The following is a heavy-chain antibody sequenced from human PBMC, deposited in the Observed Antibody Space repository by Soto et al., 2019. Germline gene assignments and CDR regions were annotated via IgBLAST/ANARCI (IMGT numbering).Heavy chain of an antibody. Sequence: GGSLRLSCAASGFTVSNNYMTWVRQAPGKGLEWVALLHIAGNTYYADSVRGRFTVSRDNSKNTFYLQIMSLVADDTAIYYCARGWGLSDFDSWGQGTLVTVSS. CDR2: LHIAGNT. V-gene: IGHV3-53*01. D-gene: IGHD1-26*01. J-gene: IGHJ4*02. CDR1: GFTVSNNY. CDR3: ARGWGLSDFDS.